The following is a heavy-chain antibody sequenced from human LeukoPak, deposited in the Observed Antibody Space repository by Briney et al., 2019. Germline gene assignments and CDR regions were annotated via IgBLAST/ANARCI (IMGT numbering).Heavy chain of an antibody. CDR1: GYTFTSYD. V-gene: IGHV1-8*01. D-gene: IGHD1-26*01. Sequence: ASVKVSCKASGYTFTSYDINWVRQATSQGLEWMGWMNPNSGNTGYAQKFQGRVTMTRNTSISTAYMELSSLRSEDTDVYYFARERAGRFDYWGQGTLVTVSS. J-gene: IGHJ4*02. CDR3: ARERAGRFDY. CDR2: MNPNSGNT.